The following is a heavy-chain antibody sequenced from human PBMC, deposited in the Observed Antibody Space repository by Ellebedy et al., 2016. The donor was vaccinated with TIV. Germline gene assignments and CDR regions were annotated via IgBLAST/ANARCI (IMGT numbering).Heavy chain of an antibody. V-gene: IGHV3-23*01. D-gene: IGHD6-13*01. CDR3: AKLSGVLSWYADY. CDR2: ISNGGDTT. CDR1: GFTFGCCA. J-gene: IGHJ4*02. Sequence: GESLKISCAASGFTFGCCAMSWVRQAPGKGLEWASVISNGGDTTYADSVKGRFTISRDNSKNTLYLQMNSLRADDTAIYYCAKLSGVLSWYADYWGLGTLVTVSS.